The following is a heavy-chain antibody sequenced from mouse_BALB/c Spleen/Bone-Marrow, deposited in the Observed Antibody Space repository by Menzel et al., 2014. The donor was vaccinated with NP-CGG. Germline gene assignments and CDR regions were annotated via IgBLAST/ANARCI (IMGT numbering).Heavy chain of an antibody. J-gene: IGHJ4*01. CDR2: ISSGSSTI. V-gene: IGHV5-17*02. CDR1: GFTFSSFG. CDR3: ARDEDYAMDY. Sequence: VMLVESGGGLVQPGGSRKLSCAASGFTFSSFGMHWVRQAPEKGLEWVAYISSGSSTIYYADTVKGRFTISRDNPKNTLFLQMTSLRSEDTAMYYCARDEDYAMDYWGQGTSVTVSS.